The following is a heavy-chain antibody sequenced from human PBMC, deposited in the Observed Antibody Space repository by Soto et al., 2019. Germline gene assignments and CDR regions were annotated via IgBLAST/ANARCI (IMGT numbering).Heavy chain of an antibody. CDR1: GGSISSYY. V-gene: IGHV4-59*01. CDR3: ARDIMGTNYSYYGMDV. J-gene: IGHJ6*02. CDR2: IYYSGST. D-gene: IGHD2-8*01. Sequence: QVQLQESGPGLVKPSETLSLTCTVSGGSISSYYWSWIRQPPGKGLEWIGYIYYSGSTNYNPSLKSRGSISVDTSKNQFSLKLSSVTAADTAVYYCARDIMGTNYSYYGMDVWGQGTTVTVSS.